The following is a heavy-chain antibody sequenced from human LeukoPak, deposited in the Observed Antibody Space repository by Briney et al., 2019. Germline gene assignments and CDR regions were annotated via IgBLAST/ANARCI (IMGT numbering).Heavy chain of an antibody. CDR3: ARMEYSSGWSSWFDP. CDR2: ISSSSSYT. V-gene: IGHV3-11*06. J-gene: IGHJ5*02. Sequence: GGSLRLSCAASGFTFSDYYMSWIRQAPGKGLEWVSYISSSSSYTNYADSLKGRFTISRDNAKNSLYLQMNSLRAEDTAVYYCARMEYSSGWSSWFDPWGQGTLVTVSS. CDR1: GFTFSDYY. D-gene: IGHD6-19*01.